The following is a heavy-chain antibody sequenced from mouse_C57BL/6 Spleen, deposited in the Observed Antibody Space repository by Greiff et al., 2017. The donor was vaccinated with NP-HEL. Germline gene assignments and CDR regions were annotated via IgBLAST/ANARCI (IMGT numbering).Heavy chain of an antibody. V-gene: IGHV14-4*01. D-gene: IGHD2-3*01. CDR3: TAYDGYGGFAY. J-gene: IGHJ3*01. CDR2: IDPENGDT. Sequence: VQLQQSGAELVRPGASVKLSCTASGFNIKDDYMHWVKQRPEQGLEWIGWIDPENGDTEYASKIQGKATITADTSSNKAYLQLSSLTSEDTAVYYCTAYDGYGGFAYWGHGTLVTVAA. CDR1: GFNIKDDY.